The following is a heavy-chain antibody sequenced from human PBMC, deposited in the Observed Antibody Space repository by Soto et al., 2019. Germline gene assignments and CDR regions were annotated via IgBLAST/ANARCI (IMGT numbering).Heavy chain of an antibody. D-gene: IGHD6-19*01. CDR3: ALGQWLHPFDY. V-gene: IGHV3-48*01. CDR1: GFTFSSYS. Sequence: PGGSLRLSCAASGFTFSSYSMNWVRQAPGKGLEWVSYISSSSSTIYYADSVKGRFTISRDNAKNSLYLQMNSLRAEDTAVYYCALGQWLHPFDYWGQGTLVTVSS. CDR2: ISSSSSTI. J-gene: IGHJ4*02.